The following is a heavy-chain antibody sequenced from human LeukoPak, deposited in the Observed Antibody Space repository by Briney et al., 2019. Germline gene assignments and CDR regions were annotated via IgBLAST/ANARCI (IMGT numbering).Heavy chain of an antibody. CDR3: ARHHYADRYFGS. V-gene: IGHV4-39*01. J-gene: IGHJ4*02. CDR1: GGSISSATHY. D-gene: IGHD4-17*01. CDR2: IYYRGST. Sequence: SSETLSLTCTVSGGSISSATHYWGWFRQPPGRGLEWIGNIYYRGSTYYNPSLKSPVHMSVDMSQNQFSLNLSSVTAADTAVYYCARHHYADRYFGSWGQGTLVTVSS.